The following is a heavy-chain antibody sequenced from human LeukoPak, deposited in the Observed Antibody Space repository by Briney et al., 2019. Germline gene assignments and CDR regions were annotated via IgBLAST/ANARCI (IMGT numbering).Heavy chain of an antibody. J-gene: IGHJ5*02. CDR1: GYTFTGYY. V-gene: IGHV1-2*02. Sequence: GASVKVSCKASGYTFTGYYMHWVRQAPGQGLEWMGWINPNSGGTNYAQKFQGRVTMTRDTSISTAYMELSRLRSDDTAVYYCARAAPGIAVAEWFDPWGQGTLVTVSS. CDR3: ARAAPGIAVAEWFDP. D-gene: IGHD6-19*01. CDR2: INPNSGGT.